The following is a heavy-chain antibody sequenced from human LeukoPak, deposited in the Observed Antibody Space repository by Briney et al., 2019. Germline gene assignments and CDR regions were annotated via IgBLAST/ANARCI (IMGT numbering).Heavy chain of an antibody. CDR2: LSLDTDRI. V-gene: IGHV3-9*01. CDR3: TKDVAPGGADV. D-gene: IGHD1-26*01. CDR1: GLSLDTYA. J-gene: IGHJ6*02. Sequence: GGSLRLSCAVSGLSLDTYAIHWVRQAPGKGLEWVSGLSLDTDRIGYGDSVKGRFTVSRDHTKNSVYLQMNSLTPEDPALYFCTKDVAPGGADVWGQGTTVTVSS.